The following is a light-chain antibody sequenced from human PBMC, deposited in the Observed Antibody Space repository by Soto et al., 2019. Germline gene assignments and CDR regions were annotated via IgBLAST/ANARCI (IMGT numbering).Light chain of an antibody. V-gene: IGLV2-8*01. Sequence: QSVLTQPPSASGSPGQSVTISCTGTSSDVGGYNYVSWYQQHPGKAPKLMIYEVSKRPSGVPDRFSGSKSGTSASLAITGLQAEDEADYYCQSYDSSLSGFEIFGTGTKLTVL. J-gene: IGLJ1*01. CDR1: SSDVGGYNY. CDR2: EVS. CDR3: QSYDSSLSGFEI.